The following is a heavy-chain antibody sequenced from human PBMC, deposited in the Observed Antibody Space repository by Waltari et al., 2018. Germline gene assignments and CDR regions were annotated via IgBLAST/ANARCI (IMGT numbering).Heavy chain of an antibody. J-gene: IGHJ6*03. V-gene: IGHV4-59*01. CDR2: IYYSGST. CDR3: ARGVLTTPTYYYYMDV. CDR1: GGSISSYY. D-gene: IGHD4-4*01. Sequence: QVQLQESGPGLVKPSETLSLTCTVSGGSISSYYWRWIRQPPGKGLEWIGYIYYSGSTNYNPSLKSRVTISVDTSKNQFSLKLSSVTAADTAVYYCARGVLTTPTYYYYMDVWGKGTTVTVSS.